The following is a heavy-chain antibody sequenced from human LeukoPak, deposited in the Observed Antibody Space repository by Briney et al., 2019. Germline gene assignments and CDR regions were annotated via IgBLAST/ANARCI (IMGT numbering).Heavy chain of an antibody. Sequence: PGGSLRLSCAASGFTFSSYSMNWVRQAPGRGLEWVSSISSSSSYIYYADSVKGRFTISRDNAKNSLYLQMNSLRAEDTAVYYCARGDGYYYDSSGYYLVNYFDYWGQGTLVTVSS. CDR1: GFTFSSYS. CDR3: ARGDGYYYDSSGYYLVNYFDY. D-gene: IGHD3-22*01. V-gene: IGHV3-21*01. J-gene: IGHJ4*02. CDR2: ISSSSSYI.